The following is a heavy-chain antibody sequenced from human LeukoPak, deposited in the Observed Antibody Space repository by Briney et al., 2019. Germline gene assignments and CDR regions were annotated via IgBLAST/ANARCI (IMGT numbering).Heavy chain of an antibody. CDR1: GGSISSYY. D-gene: IGHD3-10*01. V-gene: IGHV4-59*12. CDR2: IYYSGST. J-gene: IGHJ4*02. Sequence: SETLSLTCTVSGGSISSYYWSWIRQPPGKGLEWIGYIYYSGSTNYNPSLKSRVTISVDKSKNQFSLKLSSVTAADTAVYYCARDPDYGSGSNPFDYWGQGTLVTVSS. CDR3: ARDPDYGSGSNPFDY.